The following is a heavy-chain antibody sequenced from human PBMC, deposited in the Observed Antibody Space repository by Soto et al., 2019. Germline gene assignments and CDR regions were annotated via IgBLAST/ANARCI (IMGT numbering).Heavy chain of an antibody. CDR1: GGSVSSGGYY. D-gene: IGHD1-26*01. V-gene: IGHV4-31*03. CDR2: ISYSGNT. Sequence: QVQLQESGPGLVKPSQTLSLTCTVSGGSVSSGGYYWSWIRQPPGKGLEWIGYISYSGNTFYNPSLKRRITIPIDTSKNQFSLKLRSVTAADTALFYCARGSDYVYFFDNWGQGTLVTVSS. J-gene: IGHJ4*02. CDR3: ARGSDYVYFFDN.